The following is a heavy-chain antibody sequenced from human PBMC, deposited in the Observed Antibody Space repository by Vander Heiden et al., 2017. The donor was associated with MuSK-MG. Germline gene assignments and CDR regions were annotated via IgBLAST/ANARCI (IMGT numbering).Heavy chain of an antibody. Sequence: EVQLVESGGDLVQPGGSLTLSCAASGFTFSDSALHWVRQASGKGLEWVGRIRNKANNYATAYAASVQGRFTISRDDSKDTAYLQMNSLKTEDTAVYFCTRRGYCSTTSCSFDFWGQGTLVTVSS. D-gene: IGHD2-2*01. CDR2: IRNKANNYAT. V-gene: IGHV3-73*02. CDR3: TRRGYCSTTSCSFDF. J-gene: IGHJ4*02. CDR1: GFTFSDSA.